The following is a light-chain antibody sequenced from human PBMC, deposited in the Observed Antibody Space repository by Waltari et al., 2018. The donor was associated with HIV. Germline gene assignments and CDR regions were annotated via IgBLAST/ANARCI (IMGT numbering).Light chain of an antibody. CDR3: LLSYAGPRPWV. Sequence: QAVVTQEPSLTVSPGGTVALTCGSSTGPGTSGHHPYWFQQRPGQAPRTLIYDTTNKHSWTPARFSGSLLGGKAALTLSGAQPEDEAEYYCLLSYAGPRPWVFGGGTKVTVL. CDR2: DTT. V-gene: IGLV7-46*01. J-gene: IGLJ3*02. CDR1: TGPGTSGHH.